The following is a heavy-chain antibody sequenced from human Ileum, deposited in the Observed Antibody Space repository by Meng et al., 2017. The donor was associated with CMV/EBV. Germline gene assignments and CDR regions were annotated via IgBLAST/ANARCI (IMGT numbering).Heavy chain of an antibody. CDR2: INPNSGGT. V-gene: IGHV1-2*02. CDR3: ASLPAGYCSSTSCYTGGYYYYYGMDV. D-gene: IGHD2-2*02. Sequence: ASVKVSCKASGYTFTGYYMHWVRQAPGQGLEWMGWINPNSGGTNYAQKFQGRVTMTRDTSISTAYMALSRLRSDDTAVYYCASLPAGYCSSTSCYTGGYYYYYGMDVWGQGTTVTVSS. CDR1: GYTFTGYY. J-gene: IGHJ6*02.